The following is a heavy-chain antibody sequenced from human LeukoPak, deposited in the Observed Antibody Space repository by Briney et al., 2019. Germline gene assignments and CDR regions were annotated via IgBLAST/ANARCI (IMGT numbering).Heavy chain of an antibody. J-gene: IGHJ4*02. D-gene: IGHD6-13*01. CDR1: GYTFTGYY. CDR3: ARDQSLYSSSWYANFDY. CDR2: INPNSGGT. Sequence: ASVKVSCKASGYTFTGYYMHWVRQAPGQGLEWMGWINPNSGGTNYAQKFQGRVTMTRDTSISTAYMELSRLRSDDTAVYYCARDQSLYSSSWYANFDYWGQGTLVTVSS. V-gene: IGHV1-2*02.